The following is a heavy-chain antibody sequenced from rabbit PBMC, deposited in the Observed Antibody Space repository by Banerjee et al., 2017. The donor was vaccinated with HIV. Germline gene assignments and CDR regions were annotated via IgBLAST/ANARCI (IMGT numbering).Heavy chain of an antibody. CDR2: IYTSSGST. CDR1: GFDFSSNA. Sequence: EESGGGLVQPEVFLTLTCKASGFDFSSNAMCWVRQVPGKGLGWIACIYTSSGSTWYAGGVNGRFAISGRTSLDTVDLKMTSLTAADTATYFCERVGYAGYGYDLWGPGTLVTVS. CDR3: ERVGYAGYGYDL. V-gene: IGHV1S47*01. J-gene: IGHJ6*01. D-gene: IGHD6-1*01.